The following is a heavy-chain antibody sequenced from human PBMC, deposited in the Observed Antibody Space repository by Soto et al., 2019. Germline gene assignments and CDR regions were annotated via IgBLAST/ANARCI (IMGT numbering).Heavy chain of an antibody. V-gene: IGHV4-34*01. CDR1: GGSFSGYY. J-gene: IGHJ4*02. CDR3: AGNRDFDSRYDY. Sequence: DTLSLTCAVYGGSFSGYYWSWIRQPPGKGLEWIGEINHSGSTNYNPSLKSRVTISVDTSENQFSLNLRSVTAADTAVYYCAGNRDFDSRYDYWGQGILVTVSS. D-gene: IGHD3-9*01. CDR2: INHSGST.